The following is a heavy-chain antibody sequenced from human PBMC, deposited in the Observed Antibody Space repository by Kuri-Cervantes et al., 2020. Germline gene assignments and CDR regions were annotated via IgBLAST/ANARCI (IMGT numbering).Heavy chain of an antibody. V-gene: IGHV3-11*04. Sequence: GGSLRLSCAASGFTFSDYYMSWIRQAPGKGLEWVSYISSSGSTIYYADSVKGRFTISRDNSKNTLYLQMNSLRAEDTAVYYCARELTYYYDSSGTFDPWGQGTLVTVSS. CDR1: GFTFSDYY. CDR2: ISSSGSTI. CDR3: ARELTYYYDSSGTFDP. J-gene: IGHJ5*02. D-gene: IGHD3-22*01.